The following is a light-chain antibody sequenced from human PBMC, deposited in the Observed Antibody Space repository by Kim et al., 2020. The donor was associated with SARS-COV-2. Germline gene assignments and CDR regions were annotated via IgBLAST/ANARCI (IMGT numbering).Light chain of an antibody. V-gene: IGKV1-12*01. J-gene: IGKJ3*01. CDR1: QSVSRW. CDR2: TAS. CDR3: QQAANLPFA. Sequence: ASAGDSGTITCRASQSVSRWLDWYQQKPGKAPNHLIYTASTLQSGVPSRFSGSGSGTDFTLTISSLQPEDFATYYCQQAANLPFAFGPGTKVDIK.